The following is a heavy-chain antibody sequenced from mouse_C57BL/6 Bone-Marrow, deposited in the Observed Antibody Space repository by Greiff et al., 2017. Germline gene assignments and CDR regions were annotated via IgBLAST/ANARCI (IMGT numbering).Heavy chain of an antibody. CDR1: GYTFTDYE. CDR2: IDPETGGT. D-gene: IGHD1-1*01. V-gene: IGHV1-15*01. Sequence: VQLQQSGAELVRPGASVTLSCKASGYTFTDYEMHWVKQTPVHGLEWIGAIDPETGGTAYNQKFKGKAILTADKSSSTAYMELRSLTSEDSAVYYCTREQITTVVAPYAMDYWGQGTSVTVSS. CDR3: TREQITTVVAPYAMDY. J-gene: IGHJ4*01.